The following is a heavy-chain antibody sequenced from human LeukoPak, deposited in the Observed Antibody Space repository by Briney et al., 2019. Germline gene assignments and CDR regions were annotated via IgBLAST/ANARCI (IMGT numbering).Heavy chain of an antibody. Sequence: SETLSLTCTVSGGSISSSRYYWGWIRQPPGKGLEWIGSIYYSGNTYHNPSLKSRVIISVGTSKNQFSLNLSSVTAADTAVYYCARRMRGTPRSPRAFDVWGQGTMVTVSS. CDR2: IYYSGNT. J-gene: IGHJ3*01. V-gene: IGHV4-39*07. CDR3: ARRMRGTPRSPRAFDV. D-gene: IGHD1-26*01. CDR1: GGSISSSRYY.